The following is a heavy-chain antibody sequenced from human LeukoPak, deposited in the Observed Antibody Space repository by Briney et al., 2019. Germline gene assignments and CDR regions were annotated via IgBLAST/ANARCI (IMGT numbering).Heavy chain of an antibody. CDR1: GGSISSYY. CDR2: IYYCGST. V-gene: IGHV4-59*08. J-gene: IGHJ4*02. CDR3: ARAPYDSGGYYDYYFDY. D-gene: IGHD3-22*01. Sequence: SETLSLTCTVSGGSISSYYWSWIRQPPGKGLEWIGYIYYCGSTNYNPSLKSRVTISVDTSKNQFSLKLSSVTAADTAVYYCARAPYDSGGYYDYYFDYWGQGTLVTVSS.